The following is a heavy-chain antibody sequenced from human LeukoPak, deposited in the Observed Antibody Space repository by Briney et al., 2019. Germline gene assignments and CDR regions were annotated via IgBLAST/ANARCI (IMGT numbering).Heavy chain of an antibody. Sequence: PSETLSLTCAVYGGSFSGYYWSWIRQPPGKGLEWIGEINHSGSTNYNPSLKSRVTISVDTSKNQFFLKLSSVTAADTAVYYCARVHGASSTSYDYWGQGTLVTVSS. CDR3: ARVHGASSTSYDY. CDR2: INHSGST. CDR1: GGSFSGYY. V-gene: IGHV4-34*01. J-gene: IGHJ4*02. D-gene: IGHD2-2*01.